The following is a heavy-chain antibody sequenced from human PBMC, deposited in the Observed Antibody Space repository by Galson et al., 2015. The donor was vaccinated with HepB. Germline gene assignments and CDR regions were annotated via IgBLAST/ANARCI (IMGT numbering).Heavy chain of an antibody. Sequence: SVTVSCKASGSTFTSYDINWVRQATGQGLEWMGWMNPNSGNTGYAQKFQGRVTMTRNTSISTAYMELSSLRSEDTAVYYCARGDLRFLEWLLSFDYWGQGTLVTISS. D-gene: IGHD3-3*01. CDR1: GSTFTSYD. J-gene: IGHJ4*02. V-gene: IGHV1-8*01. CDR2: MNPNSGNT. CDR3: ARGDLRFLEWLLSFDY.